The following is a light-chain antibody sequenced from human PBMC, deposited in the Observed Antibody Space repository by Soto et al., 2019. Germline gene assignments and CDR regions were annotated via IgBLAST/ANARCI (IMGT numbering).Light chain of an antibody. J-gene: IGLJ1*01. Sequence: ALTQPASVSGSPGQSITISCTGTSSDVGGYNYVSWYQQHPGKAPKLMIYEVSNRPSGVSNRFSGSKSGNTASLTISGLQAEDEADYYCSSYTSSSTHNYVFGTGTKVTV. V-gene: IGLV2-14*01. CDR2: EVS. CDR1: SSDVGGYNY. CDR3: SSYTSSSTHNYV.